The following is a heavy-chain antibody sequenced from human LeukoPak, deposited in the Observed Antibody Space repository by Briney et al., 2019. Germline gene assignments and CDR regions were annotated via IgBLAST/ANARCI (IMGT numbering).Heavy chain of an antibody. CDR1: GYTFTGYY. Sequence: ASVKVSCKASGYTFTGYYMHWVRQAPGQGLEWMGWINSNSGGTNYAQKFQGRVTMTRDTSISTAYMELSRLRSDDTAVYYCAKVVYSSSWYRYWGQGALVTVSS. D-gene: IGHD6-13*01. CDR2: INSNSGGT. CDR3: AKVVYSSSWYRY. V-gene: IGHV1-2*02. J-gene: IGHJ4*02.